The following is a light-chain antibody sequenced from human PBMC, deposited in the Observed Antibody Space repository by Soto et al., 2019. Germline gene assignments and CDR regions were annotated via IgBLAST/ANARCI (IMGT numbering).Light chain of an antibody. CDR2: SNN. Sequence: QSLVAQPPSASCTPGHKVFISCSGSSSNIGGTNYAYWYQQLPGAAPKLLMHSNNLRPSGVPERISGSKFGTAASLAISGLRSEDEAVYYCASWAARLGAVIFGGGTKVTAL. CDR3: ASWAARLGAVI. CDR1: SSNIGGTNY. V-gene: IGLV1-47*02. J-gene: IGLJ2*01.